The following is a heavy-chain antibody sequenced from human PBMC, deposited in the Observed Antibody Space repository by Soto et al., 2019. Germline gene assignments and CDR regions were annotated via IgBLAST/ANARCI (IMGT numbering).Heavy chain of an antibody. CDR3: ARGDYFGSGTGFDS. V-gene: IGHV1-3*01. J-gene: IGHJ5*01. Sequence: ASVKVSCKSSGYTFTLHAIHWVRQAPGQGLEWMGWINAGNGDTKYSQNFQGRVTITRDTSANTAYVDVSSLSAEDTVIYYCARGDYFGSGTGFDSWGQGTLVTSPQ. CDR2: INAGNGDT. CDR1: GYTFTLHA. D-gene: IGHD3-10*01.